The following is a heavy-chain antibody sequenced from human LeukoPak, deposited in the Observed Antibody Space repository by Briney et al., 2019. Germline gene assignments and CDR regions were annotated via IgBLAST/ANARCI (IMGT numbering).Heavy chain of an antibody. CDR3: ASGRQLGY. CDR1: GFTSSNYW. J-gene: IGHJ4*02. CDR2: IKEDGSEK. Sequence: GGSLRLSCAASGFTSSNYWMSWVRQAPGEGLEWVANIKEDGSEKYYVGSVKGRFTISRDNARISLYLQMNSLRAEDTAVYYCASGRQLGYWGQGTLVTVSS. D-gene: IGHD6-13*01. V-gene: IGHV3-7*01.